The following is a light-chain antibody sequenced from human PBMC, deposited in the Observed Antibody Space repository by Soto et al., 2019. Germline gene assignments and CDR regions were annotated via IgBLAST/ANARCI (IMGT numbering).Light chain of an antibody. CDR1: QSVSNY. CDR3: QQRSNWPPWT. CDR2: DAS. J-gene: IGKJ1*01. Sequence: EIVLTQSPATPSLSPGERATLSCRASQSVSNYLAWYQQKPGQAPRLLIYDASNRATGIPARFSGSGSGTDFTLTISSLEPEDFAVYYCQQRSNWPPWTFGQGTKVEIK. V-gene: IGKV3-11*01.